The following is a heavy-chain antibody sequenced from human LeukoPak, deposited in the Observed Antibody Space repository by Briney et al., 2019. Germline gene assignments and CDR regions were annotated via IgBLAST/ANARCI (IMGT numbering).Heavy chain of an antibody. CDR1: GFTFSSYG. D-gene: IGHD1-20*01. Sequence: GRSLRLSCAASGFTFSSYGMHWVRQAPGKGLEWVAVIWYDGSNKYYADSVKGRFTISRDNSKNTLYLQMNSLRAEDTAVYYCAREAAASTKRYNWNAGGFDYWGQGTLVTVSS. J-gene: IGHJ4*02. CDR3: AREAAASTKRYNWNAGGFDY. V-gene: IGHV3-30*19. CDR2: IWYDGSNK.